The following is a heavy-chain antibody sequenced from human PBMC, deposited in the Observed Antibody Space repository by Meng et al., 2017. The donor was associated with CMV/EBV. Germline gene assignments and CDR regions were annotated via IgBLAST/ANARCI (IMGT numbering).Heavy chain of an antibody. J-gene: IGHJ4*02. CDR1: GFTCSSYA. CDR2: ISGSGGST. CDR3: AKGGYSYGPYTFDY. V-gene: IGHV3-23*01. Sequence: GESLKISCAASGFTCSSYAMSWVRQAPGKGLEWVSAISGSGGSTYYADSVKGRFTISRDNSKNTLYLQMNSLRAEDTAVYYCAKGGYSYGPYTFDYWGQGTLVTVSS. D-gene: IGHD5-18*01.